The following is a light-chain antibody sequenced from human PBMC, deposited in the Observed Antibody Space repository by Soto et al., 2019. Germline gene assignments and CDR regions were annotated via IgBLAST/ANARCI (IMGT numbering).Light chain of an antibody. CDR1: KNDIGVYDF. CDR2: EVV. CDR3: KSYAGSNTYL. V-gene: IGLV2-8*01. J-gene: IGLJ1*01. Sequence: QSVLAQPPSASGSPGQSVTISCTGTKNDIGVYDFVSWYQHHPGKAPRLIIYEVVQRPSGVPDRFSGSKSGNTASLTVSGLQAADEDDYFCKSYAGSNTYLFGSGTKGTVL.